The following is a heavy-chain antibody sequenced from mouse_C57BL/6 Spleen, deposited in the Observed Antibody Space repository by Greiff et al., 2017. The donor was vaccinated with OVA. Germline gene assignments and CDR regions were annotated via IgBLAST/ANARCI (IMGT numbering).Heavy chain of an antibody. CDR1: GFTFSSYG. Sequence: EVKLVESGGDLVKPGGSLKLSCAASGFTFSSYGMSWVRPTPDKRLELVATISSGGSYTYSPDSVTGRFTISREKAKNTLYLQMSSLKSEDTAMDYCARLRIDYYAMDYWGQGTSVTVSS. CDR3: ARLRIDYYAMDY. CDR2: ISSGGSYT. D-gene: IGHD3-2*02. J-gene: IGHJ4*01. V-gene: IGHV5-6*02.